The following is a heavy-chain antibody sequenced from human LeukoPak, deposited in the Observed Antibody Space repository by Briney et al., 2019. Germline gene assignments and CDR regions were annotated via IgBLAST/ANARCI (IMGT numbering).Heavy chain of an antibody. Sequence: ASVKVSCKASGGTFSSYAISWVRQAPGQGLEWMGGIIPIFGTANYAQKFQGRVTITADESTSTAYMELSSLRSEDTAVYYCATPANIVGAIGGKWVFDYWGQGTLVTVSS. CDR3: ATPANIVGAIGGKWVFDY. CDR2: IIPIFGTA. J-gene: IGHJ4*02. D-gene: IGHD1-26*01. CDR1: GGTFSSYA. V-gene: IGHV1-69*13.